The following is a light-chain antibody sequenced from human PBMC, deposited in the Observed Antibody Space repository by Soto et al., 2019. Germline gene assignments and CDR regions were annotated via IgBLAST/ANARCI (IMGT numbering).Light chain of an antibody. CDR3: QQRANRRT. CDR1: ENIVNY. Sequence: VLSQSPATLSLSPGETATLSCRATENIVNYVAWYQQKPGQAPRLLIYDASKRATGIPARFSGRGSGTDFTLTISSLEPEDFAVYYGQQRANRRTFGGGTKVEI. J-gene: IGKJ4*01. CDR2: DAS. V-gene: IGKV3-11*01.